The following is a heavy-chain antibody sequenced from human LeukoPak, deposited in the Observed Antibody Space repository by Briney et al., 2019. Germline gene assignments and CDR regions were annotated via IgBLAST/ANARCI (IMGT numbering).Heavy chain of an antibody. Sequence: SETLSLTCTVSGGSISSYYWSWIRQPPGKGLEWIGYIYYSGSTNYNPSLKSRVTISVDTSKNQFSLKLSSVTAADTAVYYCARDSLRARRLVGFDYWGQGTLVTVSS. CDR1: GGSISSYY. V-gene: IGHV4-59*01. D-gene: IGHD3-10*01. CDR2: IYYSGST. J-gene: IGHJ4*02. CDR3: ARDSLRARRLVGFDY.